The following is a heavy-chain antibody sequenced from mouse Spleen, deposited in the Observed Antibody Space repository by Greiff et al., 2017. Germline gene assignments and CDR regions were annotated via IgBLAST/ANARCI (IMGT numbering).Heavy chain of an antibody. V-gene: IGHV1-20*01. D-gene: IGHD2-3*01. Sequence: VQLKQSGPELVKPGDSVKISCKASGYSFTGYFMNWVMQSHGKSLEWIGRINPYNGDTFYNQKFKGKATLTVDKSSSTAHMELRSLTSEDSAVYYCAREEDGYPAWFAYWGQGTLVTVSA. CDR1: GYSFTGYF. CDR3: AREEDGYPAWFAY. CDR2: INPYNGDT. J-gene: IGHJ3*01.